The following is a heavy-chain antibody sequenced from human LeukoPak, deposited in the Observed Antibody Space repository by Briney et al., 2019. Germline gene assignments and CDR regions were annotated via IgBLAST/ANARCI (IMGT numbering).Heavy chain of an antibody. CDR2: IWYDGSNK. Sequence: GGSLRLSCAASGFIFTNAWMNWVRQAPGKGLEWVAVIWYDGSNKYYADSVKGRFTISRDNSKNTLYLQMNSLRAEDTAVYYCARGKEEQLVLLQYPLWFMNWFDPWGQGTLVTVSS. J-gene: IGHJ5*02. V-gene: IGHV3-33*08. D-gene: IGHD6-13*01. CDR1: GFIFTNAW. CDR3: ARGKEEQLVLLQYPLWFMNWFDP.